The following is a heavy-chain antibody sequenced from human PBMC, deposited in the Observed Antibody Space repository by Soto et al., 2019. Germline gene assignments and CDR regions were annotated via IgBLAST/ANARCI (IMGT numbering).Heavy chain of an antibody. CDR1: GYTFTSYA. CDR3: ARSIAAAAAEFDP. J-gene: IGHJ5*02. V-gene: IGHV1-3*01. D-gene: IGHD6-13*01. CDR2: INAGNGNT. Sequence: QVPLVQSGAEVKKPGASVKVSCKASGYTFTSYAMHWVRQAPGQRLEWMGWINAGNGNTKYSQKFQGRVTITRDTSASTAYMELSSLRSEDTAVYYCARSIAAAAAEFDPWGQGTLVTVSS.